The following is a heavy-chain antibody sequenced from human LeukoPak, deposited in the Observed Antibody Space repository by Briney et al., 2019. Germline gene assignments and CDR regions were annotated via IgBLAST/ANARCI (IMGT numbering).Heavy chain of an antibody. J-gene: IGHJ2*01. D-gene: IGHD7-27*01. V-gene: IGHV3-53*01. CDR1: GFTVSSNY. Sequence: GGSRRLSCAASGFTVSSNYMSWVRQAPGKGLEWVSVIYSGGDIYYAHSVKGRFTISRDSSKNTLFLQMNSLRVEDTAVYYCARAAGDRIGYFDLWGRGTLATVSS. CDR2: IYSGGDI. CDR3: ARAAGDRIGYFDL.